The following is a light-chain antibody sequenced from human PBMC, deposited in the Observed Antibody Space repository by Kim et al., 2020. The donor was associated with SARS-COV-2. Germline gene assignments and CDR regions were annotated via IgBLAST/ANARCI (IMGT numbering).Light chain of an antibody. J-gene: IGKJ4*01. Sequence: DIQMTLSLSSLSASVGDRVTITCRASQRISSYLNWYHQKPGKAPNLLIFAASNLQSGVPSRFSGSGSGTDFTLTISTLQPEDFTTYYCQQSYSTPLSFGGGTRVDIK. CDR2: AAS. CDR3: QQSYSTPLS. V-gene: IGKV1-39*01. CDR1: QRISSY.